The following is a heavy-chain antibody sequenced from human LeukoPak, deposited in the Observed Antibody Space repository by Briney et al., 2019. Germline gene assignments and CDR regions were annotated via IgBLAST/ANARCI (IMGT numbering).Heavy chain of an antibody. CDR2: IRYDGSNK. CDR3: AKVVGFPSASYYMDV. V-gene: IGHV3-30*02. J-gene: IGHJ6*03. D-gene: IGHD1-26*01. CDR1: GFTFSSYG. Sequence: PGGSLRLSCAASGFTFSSYGMHWVRQAPGKGLEWVAFIRYDGSNKYYADSVKGRFTISRDNSKNTLYLQMNSLRAEDTAVYYCAKVVGFPSASYYMDVWGKGTTVTVSS.